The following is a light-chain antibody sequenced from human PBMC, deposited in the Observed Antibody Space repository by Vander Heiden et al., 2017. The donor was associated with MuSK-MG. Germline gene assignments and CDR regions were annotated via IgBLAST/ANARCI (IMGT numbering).Light chain of an antibody. V-gene: IGKV3-15*01. CDR3: HQDTDCPRI. CDR1: QSVSST. Sequence: EIVMTQSPATLSVCPGERATLSCRASQSVSSTLASYQQKPGLAPRLLIYGASTTATAIPATFTGSRSRTAFTLTVSSLQSEDLAVSYCHQDTDCPRIFGQGTKLEIK. CDR2: GAS. J-gene: IGKJ2*01.